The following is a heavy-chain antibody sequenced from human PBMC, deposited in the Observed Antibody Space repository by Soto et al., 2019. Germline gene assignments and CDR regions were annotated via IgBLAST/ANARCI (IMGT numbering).Heavy chain of an antibody. Sequence: GGSLRLSCAASGFTFSSYAMSWVRQAPGKGLEWVSTISNSGGSTYHADSVKGRFTISRDNSKNTLYLQMNSLRAEDTAVYYCAGGFGSFDYWGQGTLVTVSS. V-gene: IGHV3-23*01. D-gene: IGHD3-16*01. CDR3: AGGFGSFDY. CDR1: GFTFSSYA. J-gene: IGHJ4*02. CDR2: ISNSGGST.